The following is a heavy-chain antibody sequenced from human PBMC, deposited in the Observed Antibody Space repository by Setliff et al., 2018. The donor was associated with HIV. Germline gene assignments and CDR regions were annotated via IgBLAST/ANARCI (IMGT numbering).Heavy chain of an antibody. CDR2: IAYTGSG. Sequence: SETLSLTCTVSGGSIRSRNFYWGWIRQPPGKGLEWIGSIAYTGSGYYNSSLKSRVTISVDTSRSGCSLKLTSVTAADTAVYYCAREVRWELPQGFDHWGQGTLVTVSS. CDR3: AREVRWELPQGFDH. J-gene: IGHJ4*02. V-gene: IGHV4-39*07. D-gene: IGHD1-26*01. CDR1: GGSIRSRNFY.